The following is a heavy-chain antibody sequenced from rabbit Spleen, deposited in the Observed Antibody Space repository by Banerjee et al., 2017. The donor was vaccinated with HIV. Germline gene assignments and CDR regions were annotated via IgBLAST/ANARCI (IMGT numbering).Heavy chain of an antibody. D-gene: IGHD4-2*01. Sequence: QEQLVESGGGLVKPEGSLKLSCTASGFSFSNKAVMCWVRQAPGKGLEWIACINTYTDKGVYATWAKGRFTISRTSSTTVTLQMTSLTAADTATYFCARAVGDNWDALIRLDIWGQGTLVTVS. J-gene: IGHJ3*01. CDR2: INTYTDKG. CDR1: GFSFSNKAV. CDR3: ARAVGDNWDALIRLDI. V-gene: IGHV1S45*01.